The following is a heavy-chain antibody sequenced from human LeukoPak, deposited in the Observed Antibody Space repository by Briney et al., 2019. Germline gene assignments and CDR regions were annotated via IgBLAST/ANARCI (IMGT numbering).Heavy chain of an antibody. CDR3: ARDPDTHVVDLDY. V-gene: IGHV1-2*02. Sequence: ASVTVSCKASGYTFTGYYMHWVRQAPGQGLEWMGWINPNSGGTNYAQKFQGRVTMTRDTSISTAYMELSRLRSDDTAVYYCARDPDTHVVDLDYWGQGTLVTVSS. D-gene: IGHD2-15*01. J-gene: IGHJ4*02. CDR1: GYTFTGYY. CDR2: INPNSGGT.